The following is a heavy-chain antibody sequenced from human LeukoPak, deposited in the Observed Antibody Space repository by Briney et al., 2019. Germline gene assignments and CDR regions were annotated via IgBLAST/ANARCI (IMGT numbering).Heavy chain of an antibody. D-gene: IGHD6-13*01. CDR1: GFTFSFYA. V-gene: IGHV3-23*01. CDR3: AKGQGFSSTWYADH. Sequence: GGSLRLSCAASGFTFSFYAMSWVRQAPGKGLEWVSTISGSGSDTSYADSVRGRFTISRDNPKNTLYLQMTNLRDEDTALYFCAKGQGFSSTWYADHWGQGALVTVSS. CDR2: ISGSGSDT. J-gene: IGHJ5*02.